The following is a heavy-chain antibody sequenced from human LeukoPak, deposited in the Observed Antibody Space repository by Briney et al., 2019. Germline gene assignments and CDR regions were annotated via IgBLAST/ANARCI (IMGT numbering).Heavy chain of an antibody. V-gene: IGHV3-23*01. Sequence: GGSLRLSCVASKFTFSSYAMSWDRQAPGKGLEWVSVISGSGRTTYHADSVKGRFTISRDNSKNTLYLQMNSLRAEDTAVYYCAKRIGDYYDNSGHPRAPHAFDLWGQGTMVTVSS. D-gene: IGHD3-22*01. CDR1: KFTFSSYA. J-gene: IGHJ3*01. CDR2: ISGSGRTT. CDR3: AKRIGDYYDNSGHPRAPHAFDL.